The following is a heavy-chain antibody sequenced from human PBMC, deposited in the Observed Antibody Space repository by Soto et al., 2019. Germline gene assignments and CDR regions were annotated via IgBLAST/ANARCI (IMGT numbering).Heavy chain of an antibody. V-gene: IGHV4-31*03. Sequence: TLSLTCTVTGSSITSGGYSWSWNREHSGKGLEWIVYIFYSGSTYFNPSFKSRVTIPVGTSKNQFSLQLSSVTAADTDVYYCARRAGGSHSYGFSHDGRVDAFDIWGQGTMVT. CDR2: IFYSGST. CDR1: GSSITSGGYS. D-gene: IGHD5-18*01. J-gene: IGHJ3*02. CDR3: ARRAGGSHSYGFSHDGRVDAFDI.